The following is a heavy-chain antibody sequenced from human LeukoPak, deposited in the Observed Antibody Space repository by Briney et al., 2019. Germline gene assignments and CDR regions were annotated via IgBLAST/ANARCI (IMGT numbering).Heavy chain of an antibody. CDR1: GGSISSYY. CDR3: ARDRKFTVTKFYYYYYGMDV. CDR2: IYTSGST. V-gene: IGHV4-4*07. D-gene: IGHD4-17*01. Sequence: SSETLSLTCTVSGGSISSYYWSWIRQPAGKGLEWIGRIYTSGSTNYNPSLKSRVTMLVDTSKNQFSLKLSSVTAADTAVYYCARDRKFTVTKFYYYYYGMDVWGQGTTVTVSS. J-gene: IGHJ6*02.